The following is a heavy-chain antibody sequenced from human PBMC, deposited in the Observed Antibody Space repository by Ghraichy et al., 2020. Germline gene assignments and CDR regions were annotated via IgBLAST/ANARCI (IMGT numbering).Heavy chain of an antibody. Sequence: ASVKVSCKASGYIFTNYGIHWVRQAPGHRLEWMGWINADNGNTKNSQKFQGRVTIISNTSASTAYMELSSLRSEDTGVYYCARANLGVWDYWGQGTPVTVSS. D-gene: IGHD3-16*01. J-gene: IGHJ4*02. V-gene: IGHV1-3*01. CDR1: GYIFTNYG. CDR2: INADNGNT. CDR3: ARANLGVWDY.